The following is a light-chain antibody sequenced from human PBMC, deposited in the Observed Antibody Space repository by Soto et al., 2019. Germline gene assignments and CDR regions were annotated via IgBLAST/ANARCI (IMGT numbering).Light chain of an antibody. CDR3: QQRSNWLWT. J-gene: IGKJ1*01. CDR1: QSVSSY. Sequence: EIVLTQSPATLSLSPGERATLSCRASQSVSSYLAWYQQKPGQAPRLLIYDASNRATGIPARFSGSGSGTDFTLPISSLEPEDFAVYYCQQRSNWLWTFGQGTKGEIK. CDR2: DAS. V-gene: IGKV3-11*01.